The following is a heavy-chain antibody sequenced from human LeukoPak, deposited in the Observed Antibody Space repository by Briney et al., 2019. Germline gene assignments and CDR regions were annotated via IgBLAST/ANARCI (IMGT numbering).Heavy chain of an antibody. D-gene: IGHD3-22*01. V-gene: IGHV4-39*01. CDR1: GASITGSTYY. CDR3: ARHDYDSSGHRRDYYFDY. CDR2: VIHSGTT. J-gene: IGHJ4*02. Sequence: SETLSLTCTVSGASITGSTYYWGWIRQPPGKGLEWIVSVIHSGTTYYNPSLRSRVIVSMDTSKKQFSLRLSSVTAADTAVYYCARHDYDSSGHRRDYYFDYWSQGTLVTVSS.